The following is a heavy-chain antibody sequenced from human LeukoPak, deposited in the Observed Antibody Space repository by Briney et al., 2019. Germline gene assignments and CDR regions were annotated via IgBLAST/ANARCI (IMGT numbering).Heavy chain of an antibody. Sequence: SETLSLTCTVSGGSVSRASYYWTWIRQPPGKGLEWIGYIYYSGSSDYNPSLKSRVTISLDTSKNQFSLKLSSVTAADTAVYYCATEYCGADCYFDSWGQGTLVTVSS. CDR1: GGSVSRASYY. CDR2: IYYSGSS. J-gene: IGHJ4*02. CDR3: ATEYCGADCYFDS. V-gene: IGHV4-61*01. D-gene: IGHD2-21*02.